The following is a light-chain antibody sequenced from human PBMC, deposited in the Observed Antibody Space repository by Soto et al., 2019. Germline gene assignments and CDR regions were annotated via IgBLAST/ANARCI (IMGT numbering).Light chain of an antibody. Sequence: DIQMTQSPSTLSASVGDRVTITCRASETINSWLAWYQQKPGKAPKVVIYDASNLESGVPSRFSGSGSWTEFTLTISSLQPDDFETYYCQQYHDDPWTFGQCTKVDIK. CDR1: ETINSW. CDR3: QQYHDDPWT. CDR2: DAS. J-gene: IGKJ1*01. V-gene: IGKV1-5*01.